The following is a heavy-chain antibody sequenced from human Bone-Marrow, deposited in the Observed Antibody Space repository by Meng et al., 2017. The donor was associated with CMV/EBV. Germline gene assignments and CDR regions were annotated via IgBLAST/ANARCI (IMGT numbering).Heavy chain of an antibody. V-gene: IGHV1-46*01. CDR1: GYTFTSND. Sequence: KASGYTFTSNDMRWVRQAPGQGLGWMGIINPSGGSKSYAQEFQGRVTMTRETSTSTVYMELSSLRSEDTAVYYCARLSGGKKYYFDYWGQGTLVTVSS. CDR3: ARLSGGKKYYFDY. CDR2: INPSGGSK. J-gene: IGHJ4*02. D-gene: IGHD3-10*01.